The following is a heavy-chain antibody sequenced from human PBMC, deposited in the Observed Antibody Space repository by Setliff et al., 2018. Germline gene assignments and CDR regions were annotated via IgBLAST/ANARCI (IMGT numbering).Heavy chain of an antibody. D-gene: IGHD3-3*01. CDR1: GGSFSGYY. Sequence: SETLSLTCAVYGGSFSGYYWGWIRQPPGKGLEWIGEINHSGSTNYNPSLKSRVTISVDTSKNQFSLKLSSVTAADTAVYYCARVPNFWSGYLDYWGQGTLVTVSS. CDR3: ARVPNFWSGYLDY. CDR2: INHSGST. J-gene: IGHJ4*02. V-gene: IGHV4-34*01.